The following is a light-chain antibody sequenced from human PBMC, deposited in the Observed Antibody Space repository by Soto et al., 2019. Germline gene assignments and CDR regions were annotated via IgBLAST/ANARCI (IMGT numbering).Light chain of an antibody. CDR2: EVS. V-gene: IGLV2-8*01. CDR3: SSYAGSNNLV. Sequence: QSALTQPPSASGSPGQSVTISCTGTSGDVGGYNYVSWYQQHPGKAPKLMISEVSERPSGVPDRFSGSKSGNTASLTVSGLQAEDEADYYCSSYAGSNNLVVGGGTQLTVL. CDR1: SGDVGGYNY. J-gene: IGLJ3*02.